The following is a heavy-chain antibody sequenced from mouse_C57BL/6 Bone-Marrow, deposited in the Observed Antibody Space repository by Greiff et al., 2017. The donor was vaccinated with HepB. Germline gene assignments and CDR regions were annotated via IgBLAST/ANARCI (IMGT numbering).Heavy chain of an antibody. J-gene: IGHJ4*01. CDR3: ARWLPPYYYAMDY. V-gene: IGHV5-16*01. Sequence: EVNVVESEGGLVQPGSSMKLSCTASGFTFSDYYMAWVRQVPEKGLEWVANINYDGSSTYYLDSLKSRFIISRDNAKNILYLQMSSLKSEDTATYYCARWLPPYYYAMDYWGQGTSVTVSS. D-gene: IGHD2-2*01. CDR2: INYDGSST. CDR1: GFTFSDYY.